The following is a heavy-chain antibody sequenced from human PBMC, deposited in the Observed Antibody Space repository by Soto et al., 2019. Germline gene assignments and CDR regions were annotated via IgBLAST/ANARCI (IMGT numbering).Heavy chain of an antibody. CDR3: EGAATGGFFDY. J-gene: IGHJ4*02. V-gene: IGHV3-23*01. Sequence: EVQLLESGGGLVQPGGSLRLSCAASGFTFSSYAMSWVRQAPGKGLEWVSAISGSGGSTYYADSVKGRFTISRDNSKNTLYLQMNSLRAKDTAVYYWEGAATGGFFDYWGQGTLVTVSS. CDR1: GFTFSSYA. CDR2: ISGSGGST. D-gene: IGHD2-15*01.